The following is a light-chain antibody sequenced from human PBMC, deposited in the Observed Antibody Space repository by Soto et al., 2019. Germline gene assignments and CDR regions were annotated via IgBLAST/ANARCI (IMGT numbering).Light chain of an antibody. J-gene: IGLJ2*01. Sequence: QSALTQPPSASGTPGQGVTIFSSGGISNIGSNTVNWYQQLPGAAPKLLISTNNLRPSGVPDRFSGAKSGTSASLAISGLQSEDEAHYYCAAWDVSLNGVVFGGGTK. CDR2: TNN. V-gene: IGLV1-44*01. CDR1: ISNIGSNT. CDR3: AAWDVSLNGVV.